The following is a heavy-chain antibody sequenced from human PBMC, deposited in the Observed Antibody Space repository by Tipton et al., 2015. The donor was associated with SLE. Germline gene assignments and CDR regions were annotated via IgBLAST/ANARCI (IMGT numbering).Heavy chain of an antibody. CDR1: GFTFSSYS. CDR3: AKERTRASDLHFRGLIGDAFDI. J-gene: IGHJ3*02. CDR2: IWSDGSNK. V-gene: IGHV3-30*18. D-gene: IGHD3-16*01. Sequence: SLRLSCAASGFTFSSYSIHWVRQAPGKGLEWVGVIWSDGSNKNYGGFVKGRFTISRDNSKNTLHLEMNSLRVEDTAVYYCAKERTRASDLHFRGLIGDAFDIWGQGTMVTVSS.